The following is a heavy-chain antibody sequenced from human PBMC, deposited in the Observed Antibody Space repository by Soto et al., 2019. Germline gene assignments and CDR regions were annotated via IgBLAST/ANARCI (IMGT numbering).Heavy chain of an antibody. V-gene: IGHV4-34*01. D-gene: IGHD1-26*01. CDR3: ARGFYRSLSYYYMDV. Sequence: SETLSLTCAVYGGSFSGYYWSWIRQPPGKGLEWIGEINHSGSTNYNPSLKSRATISVDTSKNQFSLKLSSVTAADTAVYYCARGFYRSLSYYYMDVWGKGTTVTVSS. J-gene: IGHJ6*03. CDR1: GGSFSGYY. CDR2: INHSGST.